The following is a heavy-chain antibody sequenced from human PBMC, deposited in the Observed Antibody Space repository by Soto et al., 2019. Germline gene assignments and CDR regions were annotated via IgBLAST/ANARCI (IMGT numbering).Heavy chain of an antibody. CDR3: ARSAAGTNVVDY. V-gene: IGHV4-59*08. J-gene: IGHJ4*02. CDR2: IYYSGST. Sequence: PSETLSLTCTVSGGSISSYYWSWIRQPPGKGLEWIGYIYYSGSTNYNPSLKSRVTISVDTSKNQFSLKLSSVTAADTAVYYCARSAAGTNVVDYWGQGTLVTVSS. CDR1: GGSISSYY. D-gene: IGHD6-13*01.